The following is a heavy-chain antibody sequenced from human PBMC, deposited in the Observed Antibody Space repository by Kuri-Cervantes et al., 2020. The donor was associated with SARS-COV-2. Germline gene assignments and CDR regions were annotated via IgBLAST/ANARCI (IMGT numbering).Heavy chain of an antibody. CDR3: AKWGGYCSGGSCSLPFQH. Sequence: LSLTCAASGFTFSSYAMSWVRQAPGKGLEWVSAISGSGGSTYYADSVKGRFTISRDNSKNTLYLQMNSLRAEDTAVYYCAKWGGYCSGGSCSLPFQHWGQGTLVTDSS. CDR1: GFTFSSYA. CDR2: ISGSGGST. J-gene: IGHJ1*01. D-gene: IGHD2-15*01. V-gene: IGHV3-23*01.